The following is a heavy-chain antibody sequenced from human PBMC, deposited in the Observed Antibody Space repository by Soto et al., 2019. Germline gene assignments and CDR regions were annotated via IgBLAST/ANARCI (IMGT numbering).Heavy chain of an antibody. J-gene: IGHJ4*02. CDR2: IYYSGST. CDR3: ARHARIAARPFDY. CDR1: GGSISSYY. D-gene: IGHD6-6*01. V-gene: IGHV4-59*08. Sequence: PSETLSLTCTVSGGSISSYYWSWIRQPPGKGLEWIGYIYYSGSTNYNPSLKSRVTISVDTSKNQFSLKLSSVTAADTAVYYCARHARIAARPFDYWGQGTLVTVSS.